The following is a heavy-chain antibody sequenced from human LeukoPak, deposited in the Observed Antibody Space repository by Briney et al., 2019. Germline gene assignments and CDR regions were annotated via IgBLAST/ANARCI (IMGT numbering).Heavy chain of an antibody. Sequence: GGSLRPSCAASGFTFSSYAMSWVRQAPGKGLEWVSVISGSGGSTYYADSVKGRFTISRDNSKNTLYLQMNSLRAEDTAVYYCARSERGCSGGSCYSSMDYWGQGTLVTVSS. V-gene: IGHV3-23*01. CDR3: ARSERGCSGGSCYSSMDY. D-gene: IGHD2-15*01. CDR2: ISGSGGST. CDR1: GFTFSSYA. J-gene: IGHJ4*02.